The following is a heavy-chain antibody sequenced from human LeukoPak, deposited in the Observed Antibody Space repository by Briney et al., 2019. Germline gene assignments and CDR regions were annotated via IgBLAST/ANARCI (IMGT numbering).Heavy chain of an antibody. CDR3: ARTPGGDCSSTSCYG. V-gene: IGHV3-11*04. Sequence: PGGSLRLSCAASGFTFSDYYMSWVRQAPGEGLEWVSYISSSGSSIYYADSVKGRFTISRDNAKNSLYLQMNSLRAEDTAVYYCARTPGGDCSSTSCYGWGQGTLVTVSS. J-gene: IGHJ4*02. D-gene: IGHD2-2*01. CDR2: ISSSGSSI. CDR1: GFTFSDYY.